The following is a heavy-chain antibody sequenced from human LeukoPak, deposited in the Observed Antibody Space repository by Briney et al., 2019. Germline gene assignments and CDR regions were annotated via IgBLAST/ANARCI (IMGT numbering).Heavy chain of an antibody. CDR3: TTDWAGIGDH. V-gene: IGHV3-15*05. J-gene: IGHJ4*02. Sequence: GGSLRLSCGDSGFNFSHAWMSWIRQAPGKGMEWVGRIQSKTAGGTTDYAAPVKGRFTVSRDDSKNTLYLEMNSLKTEDTAVYYCTTDWAGIGDHWGQGTLVTVSS. CDR2: IQSKTAGGTT. CDR1: GFNFSHAW. D-gene: IGHD6-13*01.